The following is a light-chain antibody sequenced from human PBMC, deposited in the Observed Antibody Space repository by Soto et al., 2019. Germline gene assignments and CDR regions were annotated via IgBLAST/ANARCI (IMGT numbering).Light chain of an antibody. CDR2: EVS. CDR3: SSHAGSINLV. J-gene: IGLJ2*01. Sequence: QSVLTQPPSASGSPGQSVTISCTGTSSDVGAYNSVSWYQQHPGKVPRLMIYEVSKRPSGVPDRFSGSKSGNTASLTVSGLQAEDEADYYCSSHAGSINLVFGGGSKVTVL. V-gene: IGLV2-8*01. CDR1: SSDVGAYNS.